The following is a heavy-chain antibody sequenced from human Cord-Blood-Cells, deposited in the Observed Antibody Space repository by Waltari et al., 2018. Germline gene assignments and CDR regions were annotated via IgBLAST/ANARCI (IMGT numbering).Heavy chain of an antibody. Sequence: QVQLQESGPGLVKPSETLSLTCTVSGYSISSGYYWGWIRQPPGKGLEWIGSIYHSGSTYYKPSRKSRVTRSVDTSKNQFSLKLSSVTAADTAVYYCARGGKGDAFDIWGQGTMVTVSS. CDR1: GYSISSGYY. CDR3: ARGGKGDAFDI. V-gene: IGHV4-38-2*02. D-gene: IGHD3-16*01. CDR2: IYHSGST. J-gene: IGHJ3*02.